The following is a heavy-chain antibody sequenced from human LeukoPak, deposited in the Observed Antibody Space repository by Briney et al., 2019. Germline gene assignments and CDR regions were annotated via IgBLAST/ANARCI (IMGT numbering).Heavy chain of an antibody. Sequence: GGSLRLSCAASGFTFSSYEMNWVRQAPGKGLEWVSYISSSGSTIYYADSVKGRFTISRDNAKNSLYLQMNSLRAEDTAVYYCARLAYSGSYSWFDPWDQGTLVTVSS. CDR3: ARLAYSGSYSWFDP. V-gene: IGHV3-48*03. D-gene: IGHD1-26*01. CDR1: GFTFSSYE. CDR2: ISSSGSTI. J-gene: IGHJ5*02.